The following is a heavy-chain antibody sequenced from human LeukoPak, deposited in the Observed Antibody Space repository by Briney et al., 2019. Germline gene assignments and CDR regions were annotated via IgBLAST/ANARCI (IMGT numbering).Heavy chain of an antibody. Sequence: GASVRVSCKASGGTFSSYAIRWVRQAPGQGLEWMGGIIPIFGTANYAQKFQGRVTITADKSTSTAYMELSSLRSEDTAVYYCARETGGSGSYYDCFDYWGQGTLVTVSS. V-gene: IGHV1-69*06. CDR3: ARETGGSGSYYDCFDY. J-gene: IGHJ4*02. CDR2: IIPIFGTA. CDR1: GGTFSSYA. D-gene: IGHD3-10*01.